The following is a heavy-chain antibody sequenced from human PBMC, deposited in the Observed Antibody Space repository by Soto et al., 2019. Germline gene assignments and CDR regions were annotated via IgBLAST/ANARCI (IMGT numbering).Heavy chain of an antibody. Sequence: EVQLVESGGGLVQSGRSLRLSCAASGFTFDDYAMHWVRQAPGKGLEWVSGISWNGANIGYVDSVRGRFTISRDNAKNSLYLQMNNLRPEDTALYYCAKDVGRQWLDSGLDYWGQGTRVTVSS. CDR3: AKDVGRQWLDSGLDY. J-gene: IGHJ4*02. D-gene: IGHD6-19*01. CDR1: GFTFDDYA. CDR2: ISWNGANI. V-gene: IGHV3-9*01.